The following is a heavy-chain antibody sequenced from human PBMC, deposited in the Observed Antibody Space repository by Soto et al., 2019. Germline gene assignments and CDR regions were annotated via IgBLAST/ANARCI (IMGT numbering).Heavy chain of an antibody. CDR2: ISAYNGNT. CDR3: ACFSGYSSTDNWFDS. Sequence: ASVKVSCKASGYTFTSYGISWVRQSPGQGLEWMGWISAYNGNTNNAQKFQGRVAVTTDTSTSTAYMELMNLRSDDTAVYYCACFSGYSSTDNWFDSWGQGTLVTVSS. V-gene: IGHV1-18*01. D-gene: IGHD6-13*01. J-gene: IGHJ5*01. CDR1: GYTFTSYG.